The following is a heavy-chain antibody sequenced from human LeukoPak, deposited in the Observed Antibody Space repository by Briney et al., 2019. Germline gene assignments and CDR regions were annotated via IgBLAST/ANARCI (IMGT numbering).Heavy chain of an antibody. D-gene: IGHD4-23*01. Sequence: SETLSLTCTVSGRSISSYYCSWIRLPRGKGLEWSGYIYYTGSTNYNPSLKSQVTISVDTSKNQFSLKLSSVTAADTAVYYCACHDYGGNYGGFDPWGQGTLVTVSS. CDR2: IYYTGST. V-gene: IGHV4-59*08. CDR3: ACHDYGGNYGGFDP. CDR1: GRSISSYY. J-gene: IGHJ5*02.